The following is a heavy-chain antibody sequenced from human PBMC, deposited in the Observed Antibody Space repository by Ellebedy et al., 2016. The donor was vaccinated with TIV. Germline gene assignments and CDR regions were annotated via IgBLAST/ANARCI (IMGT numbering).Heavy chain of an antibody. J-gene: IGHJ3*02. CDR2: IYYSGST. D-gene: IGHD5-12*01. CDR3: ARRFGGYQAFDI. V-gene: IGHV4-59*01. CDR1: GGSISSNY. Sequence: SETLSLXXTVSGGSISSNYWSWIRQPPGKGLEWIGYIYYSGSTKYNPSLKSRVTISLDTSRNQLSLKLSSVTAADTAVYYCARRFGGYQAFDIWGQGTMVTVSS.